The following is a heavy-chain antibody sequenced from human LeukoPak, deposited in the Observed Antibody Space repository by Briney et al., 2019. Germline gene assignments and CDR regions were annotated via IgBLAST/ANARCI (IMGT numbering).Heavy chain of an antibody. V-gene: IGHV3-21*01. CDR3: ARDESYYDFWSGYYSYY. CDR2: ISSSSSYI. J-gene: IGHJ4*02. Sequence: GGSLRLSCAASGFTFSSYSMNWVRQAPGKGLEWVSSISSSSSYIYYADSVKGRFTISRDNAKNSLYLQMNSLRAEDTAVYYCARDESYYDFWSGYYSYYWGQGTLVTVSS. CDR1: GFTFSSYS. D-gene: IGHD3-3*01.